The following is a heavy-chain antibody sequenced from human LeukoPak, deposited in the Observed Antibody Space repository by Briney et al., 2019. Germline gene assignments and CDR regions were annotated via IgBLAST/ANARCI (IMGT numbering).Heavy chain of an antibody. Sequence: GGSLRLSCAASGFTFSSYWMSWVRQAPGTGLEWVANIKQDGSEKYYVDSVKGRFTISRDNAKNSLYLQMNSLRAEDTAVYYCARRSKDTMVRGVIITAAYGMDVWGQGTTVTVSS. J-gene: IGHJ6*02. CDR3: ARRSKDTMVRGVIITAAYGMDV. D-gene: IGHD3-10*01. V-gene: IGHV3-7*01. CDR1: GFTFSSYW. CDR2: IKQDGSEK.